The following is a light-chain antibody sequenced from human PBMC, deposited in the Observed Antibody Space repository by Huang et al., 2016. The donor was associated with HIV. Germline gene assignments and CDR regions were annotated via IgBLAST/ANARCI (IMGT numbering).Light chain of an antibody. V-gene: IGKV3-20*01. CDR3: HQVYT. J-gene: IGKJ2*01. Sequence: IVLTQSPGTLSLSPGERATLSCRGSQSVSSSYLGWYQQKPGQAPRLLIYGASRRASGIPDRFSGSGSGTDFTLTISRLEPEDSAVYYCHQVYTFGQGTKLEIK. CDR2: GAS. CDR1: QSVSSSY.